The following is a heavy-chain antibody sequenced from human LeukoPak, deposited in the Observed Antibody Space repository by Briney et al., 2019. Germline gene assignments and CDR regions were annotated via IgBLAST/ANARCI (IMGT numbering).Heavy chain of an antibody. Sequence: SGTLSLTCAVSGGSISSSNWWSWARQPPGKGLEWIGEIYHSGSTNYNPSLKSRVTISVDKSKNQFSLKLSSVTAADTAVYYCASLTHYYGSGSYYNPDDYWGQGTLVTVSS. CDR2: IYHSGST. J-gene: IGHJ4*02. CDR3: ASLTHYYGSGSYYNPDDY. CDR1: GGSISSSNW. V-gene: IGHV4-4*02. D-gene: IGHD3-10*01.